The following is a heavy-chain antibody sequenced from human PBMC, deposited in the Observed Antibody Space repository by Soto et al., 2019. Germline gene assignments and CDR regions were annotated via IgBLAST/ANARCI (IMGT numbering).Heavy chain of an antibody. CDR1: GVTFSTYR. Sequence: GGSLRLACAASGVTFSTYRMNWVRQAPGKGLEWVSYISSGSSYIYYADSVKGRFTISRDNAKNSLYLQMNSLRAEDTAVYYCARDQSSGSYNFDYWGPGTLVTVSS. J-gene: IGHJ4*02. D-gene: IGHD3-10*01. CDR2: ISSGSSYI. V-gene: IGHV3-21*01. CDR3: ARDQSSGSYNFDY.